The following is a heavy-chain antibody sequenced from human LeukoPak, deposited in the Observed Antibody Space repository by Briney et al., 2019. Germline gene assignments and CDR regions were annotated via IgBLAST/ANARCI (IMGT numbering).Heavy chain of an antibody. Sequence: SETLSLTCAVYGGSFSGYYWSWIRQPPGKGLEWIGEINHSGSTNYNPSLKSRVTISVDTSKNQFSLKLSSVTAADTAVYYCARGGCSSTRCYLNWFDPWGQGTLVTVSS. V-gene: IGHV4-34*01. J-gene: IGHJ5*02. CDR1: GGSFSGYY. CDR3: ARGGCSSTRCYLNWFDP. CDR2: INHSGST. D-gene: IGHD2-2*01.